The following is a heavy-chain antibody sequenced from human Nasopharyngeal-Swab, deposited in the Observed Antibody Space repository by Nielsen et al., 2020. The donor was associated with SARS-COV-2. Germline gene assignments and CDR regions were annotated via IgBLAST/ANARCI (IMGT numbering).Heavy chain of an antibody. J-gene: IGHJ5*02. V-gene: IGHV1-2*06. D-gene: IGHD2-2*03. CDR3: ASGGGYCSSTSCSNWFDP. Sequence: WVRQAPGQGLEWMGRINPNSGGTNYAQKFQGRVTMTRDTSISTAYMELSRLRSDDTAVYYCASGGGYCSSTSCSNWFDPWGQGTLVTV. CDR2: INPNSGGT.